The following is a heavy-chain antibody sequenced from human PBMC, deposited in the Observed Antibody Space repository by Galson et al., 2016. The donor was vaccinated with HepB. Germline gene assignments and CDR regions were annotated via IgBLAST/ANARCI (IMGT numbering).Heavy chain of an antibody. Sequence: SETLSLTCAVSGASTNSDNWWNWVRQSPGKGLEWIGEVFHNGSTNYNPSLRSRVTILLDKSKNQFTLKVRSVTAAVPAIHSGAKKGYQERSGFCYCDAWGRGTLVTVSS. D-gene: IGHD3-3*01. V-gene: IGHV4-4*02. CDR2: VFHNGST. J-gene: IGHJ4*02. CDR1: GASTNSDNW. CDR3: AKKGYQERSGFCYCDA.